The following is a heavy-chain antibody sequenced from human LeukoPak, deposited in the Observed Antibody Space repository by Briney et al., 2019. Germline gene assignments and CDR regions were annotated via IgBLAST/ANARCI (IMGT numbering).Heavy chain of an antibody. J-gene: IGHJ4*02. V-gene: IGHV3-9*01. Sequence: PGGSLRLSCAISGFTFDDYAMYWVRQAPGKGLEWVSGINWSGDRIAYADSVKGRFTISRDNAKNSVFLQMNSLKPEDTAFYYCAKDSDLSIRGITVDYWGQGTLVTVSS. CDR1: GFTFDDYA. CDR2: INWSGDRI. CDR3: AKDSDLSIRGITVDY. D-gene: IGHD3-16*01.